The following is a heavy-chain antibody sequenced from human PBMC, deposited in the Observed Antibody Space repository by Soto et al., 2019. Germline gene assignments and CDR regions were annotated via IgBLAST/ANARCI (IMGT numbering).Heavy chain of an antibody. CDR3: AAWTVVRRFDY. D-gene: IGHD2-15*01. Sequence: PSETLSLTCTVSGGSISSGDYYWSWIRQPPGKGLEWIGYIYYSGSTYYNPSLKSRVTISVDTSKNQFSLKLSSVTAADTAVYYGAAWTVVRRFDYWGQGTQVTVAS. J-gene: IGHJ4*02. V-gene: IGHV4-30-4*01. CDR1: GGSISSGDYY. CDR2: IYYSGST.